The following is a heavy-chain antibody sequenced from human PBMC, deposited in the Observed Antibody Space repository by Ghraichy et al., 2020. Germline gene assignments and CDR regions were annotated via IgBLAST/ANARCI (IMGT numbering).Heavy chain of an antibody. Sequence: GGSLRLSCAASGFTFSSYSMNWVRQAPGKGLEWVSSISSSSTYIYYADSVKGRFTISRDNAKNSLYLQMNSLRAEDTAVYYCARGGYDFWSGPNYWYFDLWGRGTLVTVSS. J-gene: IGHJ2*01. CDR1: GFTFSSYS. CDR2: ISSSSTYI. CDR3: ARGGYDFWSGPNYWYFDL. D-gene: IGHD3-3*01. V-gene: IGHV3-21*01.